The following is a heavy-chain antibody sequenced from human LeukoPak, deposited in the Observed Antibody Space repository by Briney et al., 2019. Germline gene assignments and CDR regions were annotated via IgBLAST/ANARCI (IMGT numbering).Heavy chain of an antibody. CDR1: GGTFSSYA. V-gene: IGHV1-69*13. D-gene: IGHD6-6*01. CDR2: IIPIFGTA. CDR3: TRVGDGSSSDLSWFDP. Sequence: SVKVSCKASGGTFSSYAISWVRQAPGQGLEWMGGIIPIFGTANYAQKFQGRVTITADESTSTAYMELSSLRSEDTAVYYCTRVGDGSSSDLSWFDPWGQGTLVTVSS. J-gene: IGHJ5*02.